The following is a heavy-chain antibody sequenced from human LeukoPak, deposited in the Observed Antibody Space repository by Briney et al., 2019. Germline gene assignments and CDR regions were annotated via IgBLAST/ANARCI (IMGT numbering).Heavy chain of an antibody. J-gene: IGHJ4*02. V-gene: IGHV6-1*01. Sequence: SQTLSLTCAISGDSVSSNSATWNWIRQSPSRGLXXXXXTYYRSKWYNDYAESVKSRITINPDTSRNQFSLQLNSVTPEDTAVYFCARDLAGDGGYSYGMVDYWGQGTLVTVSS. CDR3: ARDLAGDGGYSYGMVDY. CDR2: TYYRSKWYN. CDR1: GDSVSSNSAT. D-gene: IGHD5-18*01.